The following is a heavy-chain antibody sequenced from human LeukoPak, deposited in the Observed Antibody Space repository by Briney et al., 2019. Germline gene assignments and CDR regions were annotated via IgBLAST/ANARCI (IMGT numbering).Heavy chain of an antibody. J-gene: IGHJ4*02. CDR1: GFTFSSYE. CDR2: ISSSGSTI. V-gene: IGHV3-48*03. Sequence: GGSLRLSCAASGFTFSSYEMNWVRQAPGKGLEWVSYISSSGSTIYYADSVKGRFTISRDNAKNSLYLQMNSLRAEDTAVYYCARDERFIRLPYLDYWGQGTRVAVYS. CDR3: ARDERFIRLPYLDY. D-gene: IGHD5-12*01.